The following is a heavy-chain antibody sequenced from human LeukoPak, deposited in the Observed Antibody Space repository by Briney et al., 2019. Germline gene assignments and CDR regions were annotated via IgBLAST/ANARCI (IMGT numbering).Heavy chain of an antibody. Sequence: GGSLRLSCAGSGFTFSNAWMNWVRQAPGKGLEWVGRIKSKANGETIDYAPHVRGIFIISRDDSKNMAYLQMNSLKTEDTAVYYSATGRYFDFWGRGTLVTVSS. CDR1: GFTFSNAW. J-gene: IGHJ2*01. CDR2: IKSKANGETI. CDR3: ATGRYFDF. V-gene: IGHV3-15*07.